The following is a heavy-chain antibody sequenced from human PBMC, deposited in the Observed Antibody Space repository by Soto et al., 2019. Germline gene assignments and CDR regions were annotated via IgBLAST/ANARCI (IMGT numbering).Heavy chain of an antibody. D-gene: IGHD4-17*01. CDR1: GGSISSGGYS. Sequence: SETLSLTCAVSGGSISSGGYSWSWIRQPPGKGLEWIGYIYHSGSTYYNPSLKSRVTISVDRSKNQFSLKLSSVTAADTAVYYCARDMMTTEGYYYYGMDVWGQGTTVTVSS. CDR3: ARDMMTTEGYYYYGMDV. CDR2: IYHSGST. J-gene: IGHJ6*02. V-gene: IGHV4-30-2*01.